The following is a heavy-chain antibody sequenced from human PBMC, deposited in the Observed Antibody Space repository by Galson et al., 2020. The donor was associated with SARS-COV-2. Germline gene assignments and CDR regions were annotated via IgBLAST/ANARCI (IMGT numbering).Heavy chain of an antibody. CDR2: VSYSGTT. CDR1: GDSISSSYYY. J-gene: IGHJ4*02. CDR3: ARVPYSSSWYVDY. D-gene: IGHD6-13*01. V-gene: IGHV4-39*07. Sequence: SETLSLTCTVSGDSISSSYYYWAWIRQPPGKGLEWVGSVSYSGTTYSNPSLRGRVTISIDASKTQFSLKLSSATAADTDVYYCARVPYSSSWYVDYWGQGTLVAVSS.